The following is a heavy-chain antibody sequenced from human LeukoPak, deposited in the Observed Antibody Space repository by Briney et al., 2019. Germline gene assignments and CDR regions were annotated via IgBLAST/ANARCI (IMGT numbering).Heavy chain of an antibody. V-gene: IGHV3-7*01. Sequence: GGSLRLSCAASGFSIGTYWMTWARQVPGKGLEWVANINQDGSGKSYVDSVKGRFTISRDNAKNSLYLQMNGLRADDTAVYYCARAQLNGSRAPWGQGTLVTVSS. CDR2: INQDGSGK. D-gene: IGHD3-10*01. CDR1: GFSIGTYW. J-gene: IGHJ5*02. CDR3: ARAQLNGSRAP.